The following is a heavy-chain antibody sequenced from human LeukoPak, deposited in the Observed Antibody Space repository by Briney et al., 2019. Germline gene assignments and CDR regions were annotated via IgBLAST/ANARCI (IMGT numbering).Heavy chain of an antibody. V-gene: IGHV3-23*01. CDR1: GFTFSSYA. Sequence: GGSLRLSCAASGFTFSSYAMSWVRQAPGKGLEWVSAISGSGGSTYYADSVKGRFTISRDNSKNTLYLQMNSLRAEDTAVYYCAKVGCSGGSCYDITYYYYGMDVWGQGTTVTVSS. D-gene: IGHD2-15*01. J-gene: IGHJ6*02. CDR3: AKVGCSGGSCYDITYYYYGMDV. CDR2: ISGSGGST.